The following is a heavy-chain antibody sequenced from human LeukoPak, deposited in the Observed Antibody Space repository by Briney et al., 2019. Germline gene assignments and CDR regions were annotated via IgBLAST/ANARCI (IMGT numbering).Heavy chain of an antibody. Sequence: ASVKVSCKASGYTFTGYYMHWVRQAPGQGLEWMGWINPNSGGTNYAQKFQGRVTMTRDTSISTAYMELSRLRSDDTAVYYCARDPGGLWFGELLYHFDYWGQGTLVTVSS. CDR1: GYTFTGYY. CDR3: ARDPGGLWFGELLYHFDY. D-gene: IGHD3-10*01. V-gene: IGHV1-2*02. CDR2: INPNSGGT. J-gene: IGHJ4*02.